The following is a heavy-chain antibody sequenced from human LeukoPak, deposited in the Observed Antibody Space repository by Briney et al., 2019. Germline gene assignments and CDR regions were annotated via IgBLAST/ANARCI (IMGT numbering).Heavy chain of an antibody. Sequence: GGSLRLSCAASGFTFSSYSMNWVRQAPGKGLEWVSGINWNGGSTGYADSVKGRFAISRDNAKNSLYLQMNSLRAEDTALYYCAKVVIDAFDIWGQGTMVTVSS. CDR3: AKVVIDAFDI. V-gene: IGHV3-20*04. CDR2: INWNGGST. D-gene: IGHD3-22*01. CDR1: GFTFSSYS. J-gene: IGHJ3*02.